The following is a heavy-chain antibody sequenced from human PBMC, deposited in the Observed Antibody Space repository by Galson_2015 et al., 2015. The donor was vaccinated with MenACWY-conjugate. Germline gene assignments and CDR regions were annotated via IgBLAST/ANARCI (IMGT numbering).Heavy chain of an antibody. Sequence: SLRLSCAASGFTFDDYAMSWVRQAPGKGLEWVSGINWNGGSTSYADSVKGRFTISRDNVKNSLYLQMNSLRAEDTAFYYCARLPRGITFTVVAPWGQGTL. CDR1: GFTFDDYA. V-gene: IGHV3-20*04. CDR3: ARLPRGITFTVVAP. J-gene: IGHJ5*02. CDR2: INWNGGST. D-gene: IGHD3-22*01.